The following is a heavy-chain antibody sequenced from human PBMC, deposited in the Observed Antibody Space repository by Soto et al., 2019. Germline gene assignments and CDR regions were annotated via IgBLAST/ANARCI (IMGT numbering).Heavy chain of an antibody. CDR3: TRLSQSEVFWLDP. CDR1: GITFSDSA. J-gene: IGHJ5*02. Sequence: EVQLLESGGGLVQPGGSLRISCAASGITFSDSAIHWVRQASGKGLEWIGRIKPSSENYATAYAASVTGRFTIFRDDSKTMAYLQMNSLNTEDTAIYFCTRLSQSEVFWLDPWGKGTLVTVSS. V-gene: IGHV3-73*02. CDR2: IKPSSENYAT.